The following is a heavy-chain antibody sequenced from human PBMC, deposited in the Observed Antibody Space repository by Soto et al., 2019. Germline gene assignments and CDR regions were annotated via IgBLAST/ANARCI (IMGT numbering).Heavy chain of an antibody. CDR3: ARADSSSWYVGYYYYGMDV. CDR1: GYTFTSYS. V-gene: IGHV1-8*02. Sequence: ASVKVSCKASGYTFTSYSISWVRQAPGQGLEWMGWISAYSGNTGYAQKFQGRVTMTRNTSISTAYMELSSLRSEDTAVYYCARADSSSWYVGYYYYGMDVWGQGTTVTVSS. D-gene: IGHD6-13*01. J-gene: IGHJ6*02. CDR2: ISAYSGNT.